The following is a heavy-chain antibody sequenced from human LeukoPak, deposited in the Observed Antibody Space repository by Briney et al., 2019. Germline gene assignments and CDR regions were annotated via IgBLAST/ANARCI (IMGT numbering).Heavy chain of an antibody. V-gene: IGHV3-23*01. CDR3: ARDSRYGYSNDY. J-gene: IGHJ4*02. D-gene: IGHD5-18*01. CDR1: GLTFSSSA. Sequence: GGSLRLSCEASGLTFSSSAMSWVRQAPGKGLEWVSIISNSGSSSYSADFVKGRFTISRDNSKNTLYLEMNSLRAEDTAVYYCARDSRYGYSNDYWGQGTLVTVSS. CDR2: ISNSGSSS.